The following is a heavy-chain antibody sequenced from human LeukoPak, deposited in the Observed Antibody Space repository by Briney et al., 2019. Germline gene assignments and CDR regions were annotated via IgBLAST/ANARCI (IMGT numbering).Heavy chain of an antibody. V-gene: IGHV3-73*01. J-gene: IGHJ6*03. D-gene: IGHD1-1*01. CDR1: GFTFSGSA. CDR2: IRSKANSYAT. CDR3: TRPGTGTRSYMDV. Sequence: PGGSLRLSCAASGFTFSGSAMRWVRQASGKGVEWVGRIRSKANSYATAYAASVKGRFTISRDDSKNTAYLQMNSLKTEDTAVYYCTRPGTGTRSYMDVWGKGTTVTVSS.